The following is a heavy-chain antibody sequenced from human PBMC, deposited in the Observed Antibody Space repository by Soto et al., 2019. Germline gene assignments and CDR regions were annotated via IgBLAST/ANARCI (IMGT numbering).Heavy chain of an antibody. CDR2: ISSSGSTI. V-gene: IGHV3-48*03. J-gene: IGHJ6*02. CDR3: AREGGVYDFWSGYGYYGMDV. D-gene: IGHD3-3*01. CDR1: GFTFSSYE. Sequence: GGSLRLSCAASGFTFSSYEMDWVRQAPGKGPEWVSYISSSGSTIYYADSVKGRFTISRDNAKNSLYLQMNSLRAEDTAVYYCAREGGVYDFWSGYGYYGMDVWGQGTTVTVYS.